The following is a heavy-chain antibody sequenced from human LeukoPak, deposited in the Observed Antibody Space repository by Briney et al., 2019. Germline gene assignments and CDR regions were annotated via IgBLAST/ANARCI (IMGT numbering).Heavy chain of an antibody. V-gene: IGHV4-34*01. CDR3: AGRGQSFSYYYGSGSPNWFDP. CDR1: GGSFSGYY. Sequence: SETLSLTCAVYGGSFSGYYWSWIRQPPGKGLEWIGEINHSGSTNYNPSLKSRVTISVDTSKNQFSLKLSSVTAADTAVYYCAGRGQSFSYYYGSGSPNWFDPWGQGTLVTVSS. D-gene: IGHD3-10*01. CDR2: INHSGST. J-gene: IGHJ5*02.